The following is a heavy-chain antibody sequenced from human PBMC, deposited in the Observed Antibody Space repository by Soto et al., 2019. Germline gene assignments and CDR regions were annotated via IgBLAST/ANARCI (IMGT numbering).Heavy chain of an antibody. CDR1: GYSLRGNY. V-gene: IGHV1-2*02. CDR3: ARERIGDGPGKYDMEV. Sequence: GASVKVSCKASGYSLRGNYIHWVRQTPGQGLEWMGWINPNSSGTVYAQKFQGRVTMTRDTSLTTVYMQLNRLTSDDSAVYYYARERIGDGPGKYDMEVWGQGTTVTVSS. CDR2: INPNSSGT. D-gene: IGHD2-21*01. J-gene: IGHJ6*02.